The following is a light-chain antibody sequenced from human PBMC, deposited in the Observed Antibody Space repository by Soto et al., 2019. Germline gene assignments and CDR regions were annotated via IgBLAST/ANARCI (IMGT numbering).Light chain of an antibody. CDR3: QQYNNWPPAT. CDR2: GAS. CDR1: QSVSSN. J-gene: IGKJ5*01. Sequence: IVVTQSTCTLSRPPGERSPLYCRASQSVSSNLAWYQQKPGQAPRLLIYGASTRATGIPARFSGSGSGTEFTLTISSLQPEDFAVYYCQQYNNWPPATFGQGTRLEIK. V-gene: IGKV3-15*01.